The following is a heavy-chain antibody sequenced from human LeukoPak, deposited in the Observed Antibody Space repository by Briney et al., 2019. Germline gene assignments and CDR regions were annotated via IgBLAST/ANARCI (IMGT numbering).Heavy chain of an antibody. CDR1: GGTFSSYA. D-gene: IGHD6-13*01. Sequence: SVKVSCKASGGTFSSYAISWVRLAPGQGLEWMGRIIPILGIANYAQKFQGRVTITADKSTSTAYMELSSLRSEDTAVYYCARSEGIAAAGSWFDPWGQGTLVTVSS. V-gene: IGHV1-69*04. CDR3: ARSEGIAAAGSWFDP. J-gene: IGHJ5*02. CDR2: IIPILGIA.